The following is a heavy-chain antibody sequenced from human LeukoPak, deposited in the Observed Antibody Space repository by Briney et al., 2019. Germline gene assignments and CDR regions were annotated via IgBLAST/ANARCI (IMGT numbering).Heavy chain of an antibody. CDR2: IYYSGST. J-gene: IGHJ5*02. Sequence: SETLSLTCTVSGGSISSSSYYWGWIRQPPGKGLEWIGSIYYSGSTNYNPSLKSRVTISVDTSKNQFSLKLSSVTAADTAVYYCARRGYRQSGVDPWGQGTLVTVSS. V-gene: IGHV4-39*01. CDR1: GGSISSSSYY. CDR3: ARRGYRQSGVDP. D-gene: IGHD5-18*01.